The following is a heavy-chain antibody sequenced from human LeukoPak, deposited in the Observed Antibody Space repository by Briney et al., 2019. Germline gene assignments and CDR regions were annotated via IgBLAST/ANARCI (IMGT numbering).Heavy chain of an antibody. J-gene: IGHJ4*02. CDR2: ISWNSEHL. Sequence: PPGGSLRLSCVASGFSFDDHAMHWVRQGPGKGLEWVSTISWNSEHLNYADSVTGRFTISRDNAKNSLYLQMNSLRTEDTALYYCATGYCSGGSCYPRQAAEGYWGQGTLVTVSS. V-gene: IGHV3-9*01. D-gene: IGHD2-15*01. CDR1: GFSFDDHA. CDR3: ATGYCSGGSCYPRQAAEGY.